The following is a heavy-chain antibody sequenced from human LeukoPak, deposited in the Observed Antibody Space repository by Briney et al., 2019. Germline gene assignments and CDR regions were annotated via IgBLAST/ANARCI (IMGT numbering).Heavy chain of an antibody. CDR1: GYTFTSYG. J-gene: IGHJ4*02. Sequence: ASVKVSCKASGYTFTSYGISWVRQAPGQGLEWMGWISAYNGNTNYAQKLQGRVTMTTDTSTSTAYMELRSLRSDDTAVYYCARDQAVAGTGGFDYWGQGTLVTVSS. D-gene: IGHD6-19*01. CDR2: ISAYNGNT. CDR3: ARDQAVAGTGGFDY. V-gene: IGHV1-18*01.